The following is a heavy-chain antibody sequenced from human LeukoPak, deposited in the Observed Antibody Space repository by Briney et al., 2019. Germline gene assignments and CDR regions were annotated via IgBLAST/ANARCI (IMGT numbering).Heavy chain of an antibody. Sequence: PGGSLRLSCAASGFTFSSYGMHWVRQAPGKGLEWVAVISYDGSNKYYADSVKGRFTISRDNSKNTLYLQMNSPRAEDTAVYYCAKSGIAAAGDYWGQGTLVTVSS. D-gene: IGHD6-13*01. CDR3: AKSGIAAAGDY. V-gene: IGHV3-30*18. J-gene: IGHJ4*02. CDR1: GFTFSSYG. CDR2: ISYDGSNK.